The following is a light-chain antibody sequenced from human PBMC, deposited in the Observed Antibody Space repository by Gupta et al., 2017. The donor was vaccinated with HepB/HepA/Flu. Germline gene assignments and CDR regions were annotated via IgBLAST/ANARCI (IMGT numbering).Light chain of an antibody. Sequence: ALTQPASVSGSLGQSITISCTGTSSDVGGQKFVSWYQQHPGEAPKVLIYHVTNRPSGVSDRFSGSRSANTASLTISGLQAEDEADYYCSSETSSSTLYVFGTGTRVTVL. CDR2: HVT. J-gene: IGLJ1*01. CDR3: SSETSSSTLYV. V-gene: IGLV2-14*03. CDR1: SSDVGGQKF.